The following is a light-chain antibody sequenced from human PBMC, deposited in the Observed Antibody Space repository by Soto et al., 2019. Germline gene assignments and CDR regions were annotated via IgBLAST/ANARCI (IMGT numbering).Light chain of an antibody. CDR1: SSDVGGYNY. J-gene: IGLJ2*01. CDR2: DVS. V-gene: IGLV2-14*01. Sequence: QSVLTQPASVSGSPGQSITISCTGTSSDVGGYNYVSWYQQHPGKAPKRMIYDVSNRPSGVSNRFSGSKSGNTASLTISGLQAEDEADYYCSSYTSSSTNVVFGGGTKLTVL. CDR3: SSYTSSSTNVV.